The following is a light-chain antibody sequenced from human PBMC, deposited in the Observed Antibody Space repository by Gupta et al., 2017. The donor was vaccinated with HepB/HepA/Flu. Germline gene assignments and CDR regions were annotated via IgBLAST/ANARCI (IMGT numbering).Light chain of an antibody. CDR3: SSYGALGI. CDR2: DVT. V-gene: IGLV2-14*03. Sequence: QSALTQPASVSGSPGQSLALSCTGTSRDIGRYNSVSWYQQHPGKAPKLLISDVTYRPSGISSRFSGSKSGNTASLTISGLQAEDEAHYFCSSYGALGIFGGGTMLTVL. J-gene: IGLJ2*01. CDR1: SRDIGRYNS.